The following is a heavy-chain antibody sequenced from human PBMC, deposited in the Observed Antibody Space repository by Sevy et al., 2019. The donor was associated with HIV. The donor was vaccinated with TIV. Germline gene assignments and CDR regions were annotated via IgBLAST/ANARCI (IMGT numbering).Heavy chain of an antibody. V-gene: IGHV1-24*01. J-gene: IGHJ4*02. D-gene: IGHD3-22*01. CDR2: FEPEDGET. CDR1: GYTLTQLS. Sequence: ASVKVSCKVSGYTLTQLSMHWVRQAPGKGLEWMGGFEPEDGETLHSQNFQGRVTLTEDTSTDTAYMELSSLRSEDTAVYYCASARDYYDDSGPNFDYWGQGTLVTVSS. CDR3: ASARDYYDDSGPNFDY.